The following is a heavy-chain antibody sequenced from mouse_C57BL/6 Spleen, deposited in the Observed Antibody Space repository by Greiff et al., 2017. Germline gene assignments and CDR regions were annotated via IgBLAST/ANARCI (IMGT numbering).Heavy chain of an antibody. D-gene: IGHD2-3*01. CDR1: GFTFSRYA. CDR3: ARDRDYDGYYQAWFAY. V-gene: IGHV5-4*01. J-gene: IGHJ3*01. Sequence: DVKLVESGGGLVKPGGSLKLSCAASGFTFSRYAMSWVRQTPEKRLEWVATISDGGSYTYYPDNVQGRFTISRDNAKNNLYLQMSHLKSADTAMYYCARDRDYDGYYQAWFAYWGQGTLVTVSA. CDR2: ISDGGSYT.